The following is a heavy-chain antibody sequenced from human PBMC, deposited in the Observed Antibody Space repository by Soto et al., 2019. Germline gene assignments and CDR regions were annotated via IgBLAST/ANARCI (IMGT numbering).Heavy chain of an antibody. D-gene: IGHD3-10*01. CDR1: GFTFSSYA. CDR2: ISGSGGST. Sequence: GGSLRLSCAASGFTFSSYAMSWVRQAPGKGLEWVSAISGSGGSTYYADSVKGRFTISRDNSKNTLYLQMNSLRAEDTAVYYCAKALYYYGSGSPPHYYYYYGMDVWGQGTTVTVSS. J-gene: IGHJ6*02. V-gene: IGHV3-23*01. CDR3: AKALYYYGSGSPPHYYYYYGMDV.